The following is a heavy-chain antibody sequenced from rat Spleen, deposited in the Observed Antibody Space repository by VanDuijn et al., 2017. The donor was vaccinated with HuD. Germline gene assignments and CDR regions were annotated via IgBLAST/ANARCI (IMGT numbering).Heavy chain of an antibody. V-gene: IGHV2-15*01. CDR1: GFSLTSNS. D-gene: IGHD1-12*02. CDR3: ARSAKYYYDGSYFYVHFDY. J-gene: IGHJ2*01. CDR2: IWSGGGT. Sequence: QVQLKESGPGLMQPSETLSLTCSVSGFSLTSNSVSWIRQPPGKGLEWMGVIWSGGGTDYNSAVKSRLSISRDTSKSQVLLKMNSLQTEDTAMYFCARSAKYYYDGSYFYVHFDYWGQGVMVTVSS.